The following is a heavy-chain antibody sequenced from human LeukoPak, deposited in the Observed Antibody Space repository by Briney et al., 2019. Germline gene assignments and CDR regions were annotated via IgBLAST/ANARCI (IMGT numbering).Heavy chain of an antibody. Sequence: PSETLSLTCTVSGGSISSSSYYWGWIRQPPGKGLEWIGSIYYSGSTYYNPSLKSRVTISVDTSKKQFSLKLSSVTAADTAVYYCARARSVPGYRYYYYMDVWGKGTTVTVSS. CDR2: IYYSGST. CDR3: ARARSVPGYRYYYYMDV. CDR1: GGSISSSSYY. V-gene: IGHV4-39*07. D-gene: IGHD3-16*02. J-gene: IGHJ6*03.